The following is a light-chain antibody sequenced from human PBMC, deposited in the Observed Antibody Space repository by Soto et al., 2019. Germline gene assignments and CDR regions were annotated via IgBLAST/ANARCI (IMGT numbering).Light chain of an antibody. CDR3: KNYNSYPT. V-gene: IGKV1-5*03. Sequence: DIQMTQSPSTLSASVGDRVTITCRASQSISSWLAWYQQKPGKAPKLLIYKASSLESGVPSRFSGSGSGTEFTLTIRTLQPDNFPIYYGKNYNSYPTFGQGTKVKIK. CDR2: KAS. CDR1: QSISSW. J-gene: IGKJ1*01.